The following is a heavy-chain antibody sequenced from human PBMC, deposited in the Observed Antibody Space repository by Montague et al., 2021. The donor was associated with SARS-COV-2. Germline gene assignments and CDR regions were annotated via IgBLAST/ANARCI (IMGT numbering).Heavy chain of an antibody. D-gene: IGHD2-2*01. CDR2: IYHSGST. CDR1: GGSNSSSNR. V-gene: IGHV4-4*02. Sequence: SETLSLTCAVSGGSNSSSNRWSWVRQPPGKGLEWIGEIYHSGSTNYNPSLKSRVTISVEKSKNQFSLKLSSVTAADTAVYYCARTLLGYCSSTSCYVACPWYYFDYWGQGTLVTVSS. CDR3: ARTLLGYCSSTSCYVACPWYYFDY. J-gene: IGHJ4*02.